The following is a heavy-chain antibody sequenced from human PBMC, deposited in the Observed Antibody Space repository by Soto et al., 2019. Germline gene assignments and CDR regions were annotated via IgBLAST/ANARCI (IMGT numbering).Heavy chain of an antibody. J-gene: IGHJ4*02. D-gene: IGHD3-16*01. CDR1: GFTFSSYG. CDR3: AKWNGGFDY. Sequence: QVQLVESGGGVVQPGRSLRLSCAASGFTFSSYGMHWVRQAPCKGLEWVAVISYDGSYKYYADSVKGRFTISRDNSKNTLYLQMNSLRTEDPGVYYCAKWNGGFDYWRQATLVTVSS. V-gene: IGHV3-30*18. CDR2: ISYDGSYK.